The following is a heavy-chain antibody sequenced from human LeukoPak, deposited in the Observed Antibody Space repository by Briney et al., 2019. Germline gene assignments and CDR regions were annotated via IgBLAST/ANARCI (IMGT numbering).Heavy chain of an antibody. CDR2: INHSGST. CDR1: GGSLSGYY. J-gene: IGHJ4*02. V-gene: IGHV4-34*01. CDR3: ARGVEHDY. Sequence: SETLSLTCAVYGGSLSGYYWSWIRQPPGKGLEWIGEINHSGSTNYNPSLKSRVTISVDTSKNQFSLKLSSVTAADTAVYYCARGVEHDYWGQGTLVTVSS.